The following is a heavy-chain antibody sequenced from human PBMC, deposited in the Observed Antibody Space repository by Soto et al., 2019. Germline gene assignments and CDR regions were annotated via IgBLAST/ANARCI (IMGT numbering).Heavy chain of an antibody. Sequence: SQTLSLTCAISGDSVSTNIAAWSLIRQSPSRGLEWLGRTLYRSSKWYNEYAVSVKSRMTINPDTSKNQFSLKLSSVTAADTAVYYCARALSYDFWSGYRNNYGMDVWGQGTTVTVSS. D-gene: IGHD3-3*01. J-gene: IGHJ6*02. CDR1: GDSVSTNIAA. CDR2: TLYRSSKWYN. V-gene: IGHV6-1*01. CDR3: ARALSYDFWSGYRNNYGMDV.